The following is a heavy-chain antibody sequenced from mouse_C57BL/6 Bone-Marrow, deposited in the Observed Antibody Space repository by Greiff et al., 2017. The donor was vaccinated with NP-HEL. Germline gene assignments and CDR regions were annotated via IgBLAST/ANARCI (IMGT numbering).Heavy chain of an antibody. CDR2: INPYNGGT. J-gene: IGHJ4*01. V-gene: IGHV1-19*01. Sequence: EVQLQQSGPVLVKPGASVKMSCKASGYTFTDYYMNWVKQSHGKSLEWIGVINPYNGGTSYNQKFKGKATLTVDKSSSTAYMELNSLTAEDSAVYYCARSPDGYYAMDYWGQGTSVTVSS. CDR3: ARSPDGYYAMDY. CDR1: GYTFTDYY. D-gene: IGHD2-3*01.